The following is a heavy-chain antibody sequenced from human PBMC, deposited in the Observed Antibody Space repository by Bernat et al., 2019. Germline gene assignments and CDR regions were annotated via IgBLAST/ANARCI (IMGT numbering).Heavy chain of an antibody. CDR1: GGSISSSNW. D-gene: IGHD6-19*01. CDR3: ARDAPRMAVAGNGYYGMDV. V-gene: IGHV4-4*02. J-gene: IGHJ6*02. CDR2: IFHSGST. Sequence: QVQLQESGPGLVKPSGTLSLTCAVSGGSISSSNWWSWVRQPPGKGLEWIGEIFHSGSTNYNPTLKSRVTISVDESKSQFSLKLRSVTAADTAVYYCARDAPRMAVAGNGYYGMDVWGQGTTVTVSS.